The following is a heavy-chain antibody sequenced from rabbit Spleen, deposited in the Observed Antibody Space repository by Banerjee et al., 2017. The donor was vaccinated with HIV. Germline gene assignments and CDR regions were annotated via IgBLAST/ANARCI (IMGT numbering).Heavy chain of an antibody. CDR1: GVSFSFSNY. CDR3: ARDTGSSFSSYGMDL. V-gene: IGHV1S40*01. CDR2: VDVGSTGFT. J-gene: IGHJ6*01. D-gene: IGHD8-1*01. Sequence: VESGGDLVKPGASLKLTCTASGVSFSFSNYMCWVRQAPGKGLEWIGCVDVGSTGFTYFASWAKGRFTISKTSSTTVTLQMTSLTVADTAAYFCARDTGSSFSSYGMDLWGQGTLVTVS.